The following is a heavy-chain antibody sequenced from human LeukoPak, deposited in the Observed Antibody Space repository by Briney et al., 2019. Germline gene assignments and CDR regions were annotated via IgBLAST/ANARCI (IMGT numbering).Heavy chain of an antibody. CDR3: ARLLWFGEFYGMDV. D-gene: IGHD3-10*01. Sequence: ASVKVSCKASGYTFTSYDISWVRQAPGQGLEWMGWISAYNGNTNYAQKLQGRVTMTTDTSTSTAYMELRSLRSDDTAVYYCARLLWFGEFYGMDVWGQGTTVTVSS. J-gene: IGHJ6*02. CDR1: GYTFTSYD. V-gene: IGHV1-18*01. CDR2: ISAYNGNT.